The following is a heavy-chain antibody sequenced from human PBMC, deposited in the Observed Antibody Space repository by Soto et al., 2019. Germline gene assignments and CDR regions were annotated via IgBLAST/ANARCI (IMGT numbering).Heavy chain of an antibody. CDR3: ARLVAAGITYYFDS. J-gene: IGHJ4*01. D-gene: IGHD2-21*01. CDR2: IYWDDDK. V-gene: IGHV2-5*02. CDR1: AFSLSTSGVG. Sequence: QITLKESGPTLVKPTQTLTLTCTFSAFSLSTSGVGVGWILQPPGKALEWLTFIYWDDDKRYSPSLKSRLTITKDTSKNQVVLTMTNMDPVDTATYYCARLVAAGITYYFDSWGHVTLVTVAS.